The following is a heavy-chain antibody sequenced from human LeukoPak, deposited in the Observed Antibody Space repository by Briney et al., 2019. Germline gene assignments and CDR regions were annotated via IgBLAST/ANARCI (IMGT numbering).Heavy chain of an antibody. J-gene: IGHJ4*02. CDR1: GFTVSGNY. CDR3: ARDSHGDGIGR. Sequence: GGSLRLSCAASGFTVSGNYMSWVRQAPGKGLEWVSVIYSGDYTYYADSVKGRFTISRDNFKNTLYLQMNSLRAEDTAVYYCARDSHGDGIGRWGQGTLVAVSS. V-gene: IGHV3-66*01. CDR2: IYSGDYT. D-gene: IGHD4-17*01.